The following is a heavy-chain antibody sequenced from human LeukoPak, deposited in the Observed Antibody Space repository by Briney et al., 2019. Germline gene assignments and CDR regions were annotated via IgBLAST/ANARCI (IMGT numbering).Heavy chain of an antibody. CDR2: INHSGST. D-gene: IGHD3-22*01. J-gene: IGHJ4*02. CDR1: GGSFSGYY. V-gene: IGHV4-34*01. Sequence: SETLSLTCAVYGGSFSGYYWSWIRQPPGKGLEWIGEINHSGSTNYNPSLKSRVTISVDTSKNQFSLKLSSATAADTAVYYCASPSPRGNYDSSGYYYYFDYWGQGTLVTVS. CDR3: ASPSPRGNYDSSGYYYYFDY.